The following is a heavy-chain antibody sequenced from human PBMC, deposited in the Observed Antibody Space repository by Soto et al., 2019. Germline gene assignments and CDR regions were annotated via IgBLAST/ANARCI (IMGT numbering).Heavy chain of an antibody. J-gene: IGHJ3*02. CDR1: GFSLSTRGVG. Sequence: QITLKESGPTLVKPTQTLTLTCIFSGFSLSTRGVGVGWIRQPPGKALEWLAVIYWDDDKRYSPYLKSRVTITKDTSKNQVGFTMTNMDPEDTGTFYCSHLTSWGEGGPFDIWGQGTKVTVSS. CDR3: SHLTSWGEGGPFDI. D-gene: IGHD3-16*01. CDR2: IYWDDDK. V-gene: IGHV2-5*02.